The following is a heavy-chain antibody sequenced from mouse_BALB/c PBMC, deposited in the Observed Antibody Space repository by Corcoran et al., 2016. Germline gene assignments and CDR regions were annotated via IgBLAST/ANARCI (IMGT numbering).Heavy chain of an antibody. V-gene: IGHV14-3*02. CDR3: ARWDWYFDV. J-gene: IGHJ1*01. Sequence: EVQLQQSGAELVKPGASVKLSCTASGFNIKDTYMHWVKQRPEQGLEWIGRIDPANGNTKYDPKFQGKATITADTSSNTAYLQSSSLTSEDTAVYYSARWDWYFDVWGAGTTVTVSS. CDR2: IDPANGNT. CDR1: GFNIKDTY.